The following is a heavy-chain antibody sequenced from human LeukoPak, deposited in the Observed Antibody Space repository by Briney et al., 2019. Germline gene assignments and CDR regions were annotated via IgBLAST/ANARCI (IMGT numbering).Heavy chain of an antibody. J-gene: IGHJ5*02. Sequence: SETLSLTCTVSGGSISSYYWSWIRQPLGKGLEWIGYIYNSGSTNYNPSLKSRVTISVDTSKNQFPLKLSSVTAADTAVYYCARGDWQQLVGTAWGQGTLVTVSS. CDR2: IYNSGST. V-gene: IGHV4-59*01. D-gene: IGHD6-13*01. CDR1: GGSISSYY. CDR3: ARGDWQQLVGTA.